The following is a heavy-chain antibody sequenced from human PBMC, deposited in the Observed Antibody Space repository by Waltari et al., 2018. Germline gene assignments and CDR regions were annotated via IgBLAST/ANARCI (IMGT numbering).Heavy chain of an antibody. CDR3: ASQYYDILTGYHTPFDY. V-gene: IGHV4-31*03. CDR1: GGSISSGGYY. Sequence: QVQLQESGPGLVKPSQTLSLTCTVSGGSISSGGYYWSWIRQHPGKGLAWIGYIYHSGSTYYNPSLKSRVTISVDRSKNQCSLKLSSVTAADTAVYYCASQYYDILTGYHTPFDYWGQGTLVTVSS. J-gene: IGHJ4*02. D-gene: IGHD3-9*01. CDR2: IYHSGST.